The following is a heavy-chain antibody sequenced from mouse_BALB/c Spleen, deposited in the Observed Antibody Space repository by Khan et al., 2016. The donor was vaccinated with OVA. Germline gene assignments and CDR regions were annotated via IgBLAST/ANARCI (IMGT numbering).Heavy chain of an antibody. CDR1: GYTFTSYW. Sequence: VQLQESGAELAKPGASVKMSCKASGYTFTSYWMHWIKQRPGQGLEWIGYINPTSGYTDYNQKFKDKSTLTADKSSRTAYMQLSSLTSDYSAVYYCARDRIDYWGQGTALTVSS. CDR2: INPTSGYT. V-gene: IGHV1-7*01. J-gene: IGHJ2*01. CDR3: ARDRIDY.